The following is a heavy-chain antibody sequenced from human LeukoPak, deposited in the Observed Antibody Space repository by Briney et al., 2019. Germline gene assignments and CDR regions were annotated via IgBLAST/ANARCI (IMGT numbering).Heavy chain of an antibody. CDR3: ARRTTVTEFDP. D-gene: IGHD4-17*01. Sequence: PSETLSLTRTVSGGSISSYYWSWVRQPPGKGLEWIGYIQNSMGTNYNPSLKSRVTISVDASKNQFSLQLSSVTAADTAVYYCARRTTVTEFDPWGQGTLVTVSS. J-gene: IGHJ5*02. CDR2: IQNSMGT. V-gene: IGHV4-59*01. CDR1: GGSISSYY.